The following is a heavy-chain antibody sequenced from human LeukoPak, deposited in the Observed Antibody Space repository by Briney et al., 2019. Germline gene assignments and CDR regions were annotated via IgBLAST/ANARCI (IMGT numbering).Heavy chain of an antibody. Sequence: SETLSLTCTVSGGSISSYYWTWIRQPPGKGLEWIGYIYYSGSTTYNPSLKSRDTISVDTSKNQFSLKLSSVTAADTAVYYCARGYHDFSGYWLSYFDYWGQGTLVTVSS. CDR1: GGSISSYY. D-gene: IGHD3-22*01. CDR2: IYYSGST. CDR3: ARGYHDFSGYWLSYFDY. J-gene: IGHJ4*02. V-gene: IGHV4-59*01.